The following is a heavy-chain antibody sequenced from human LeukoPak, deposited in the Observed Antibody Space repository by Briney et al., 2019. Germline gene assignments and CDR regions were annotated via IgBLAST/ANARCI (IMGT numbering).Heavy chain of an antibody. D-gene: IGHD3-10*01. CDR3: AREKPWFGEVFGAFDI. V-gene: IGHV1-18*04. J-gene: IGHJ3*02. CDR1: GYTFTGYY. Sequence: GASVKVSCKASGYTFTGYYMHWVRQAPGQGLEWMGWISAYNGNTNYAQKLQGRVTMTTDTSTSTAYMELRSLRSDDTAVYYCAREKPWFGEVFGAFDIWGRGTMVTVSS. CDR2: ISAYNGNT.